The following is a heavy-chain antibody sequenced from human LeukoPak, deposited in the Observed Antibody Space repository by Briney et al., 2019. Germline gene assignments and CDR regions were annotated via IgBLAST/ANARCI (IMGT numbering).Heavy chain of an antibody. Sequence: SVKVSCKASGYTFTSYGINWVRQAPGQGLEWLGWISGYTGHTNYVQKIQGRVTMTTDTSTNTAYMELRSLRSDDTAVYYCARGPGIAVAGVFDYWGQGSLVTVSS. CDR2: ISGYTGHT. J-gene: IGHJ4*02. CDR1: GYTFTSYG. V-gene: IGHV1-18*04. CDR3: ARGPGIAVAGVFDY. D-gene: IGHD6-19*01.